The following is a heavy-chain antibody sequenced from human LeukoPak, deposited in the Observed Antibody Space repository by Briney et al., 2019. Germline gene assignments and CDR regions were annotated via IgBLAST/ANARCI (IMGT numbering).Heavy chain of an antibody. V-gene: IGHV1-2*02. CDR1: GYSFTTYY. CDR2: INPNTGVT. CDR3: ARDLLGSQGRYFDL. D-gene: IGHD1-26*01. J-gene: IGHJ2*01. Sequence: ASVKVSCTPSGYSFTTYYMHWLRQAPGQRLEWMGSINPNTGVTTYSQKFQGRVTMTRDTSISTHFMQLSGLTYEDTAVYHCARDLLGSQGRYFDLWGRGTLVIVSS.